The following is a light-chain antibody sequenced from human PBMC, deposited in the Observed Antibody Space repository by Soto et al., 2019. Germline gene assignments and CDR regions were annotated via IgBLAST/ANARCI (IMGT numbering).Light chain of an antibody. CDR1: SSDVGTYNY. V-gene: IGLV2-14*01. CDR2: EVN. CDR3: SSYTSSSTLYV. Sequence: QSALTQPPSVSGSPGQSVTISCTGTSSDVGTYNYVSWYQQHPGKAPKLMIYEVNNRPSGVSNRFSGSKSGNTASLTISGLQAEDEADYYCSSYTSSSTLYVFGTGTKVTV. J-gene: IGLJ1*01.